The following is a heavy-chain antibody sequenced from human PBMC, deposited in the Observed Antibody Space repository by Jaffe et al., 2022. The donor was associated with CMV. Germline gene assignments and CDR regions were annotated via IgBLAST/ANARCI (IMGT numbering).Heavy chain of an antibody. D-gene: IGHD3-3*01. V-gene: IGHV4-39*01. J-gene: IGHJ4*02. Sequence: QLQLQESGPGLVKPSETLSLTCTVSGGSISSSSYYWGWIRQPPGKGLEWIGSIYYSGSTYYNPSLKSRVTISVDTSKNQFSLKLSSVTAADTAVYYCARHNRFLEWLFDYWGQGTLVTVSS. CDR1: GGSISSSSYY. CDR3: ARHNRFLEWLFDY. CDR2: IYYSGST.